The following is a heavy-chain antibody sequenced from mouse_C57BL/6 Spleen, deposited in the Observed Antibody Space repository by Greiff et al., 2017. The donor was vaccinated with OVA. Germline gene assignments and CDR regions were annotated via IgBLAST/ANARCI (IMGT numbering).Heavy chain of an antibody. CDR1: GFTFSSYG. CDR2: ISSGGSYT. Sequence: EVQGVESGGDLVKPGGSLKLSCAASGFTFSSYGMSWVRQTPDKRLEWVATISSGGSYTYYPDSVKGRFTISRDNAKNTLYLQMSSLKSEDTAMYYCARLYGNYAEYYAMDYWGQGTSVTVSS. D-gene: IGHD2-1*01. V-gene: IGHV5-6*01. CDR3: ARLYGNYAEYYAMDY. J-gene: IGHJ4*01.